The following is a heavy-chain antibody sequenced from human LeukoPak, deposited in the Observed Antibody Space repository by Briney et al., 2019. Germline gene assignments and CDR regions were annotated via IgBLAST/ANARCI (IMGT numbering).Heavy chain of an antibody. CDR1: GFTFDDYA. J-gene: IGHJ5*01. Sequence: GGSLRLSCAASGFTFDDYAMHWVRQAPGKGLEWVSGISWNSGSIGYADSVKGRFTISRDNAKNSLYLQMNSLRAEDTAVYYCAKDGRYFDWFHYWGQGSLVTVSS. CDR2: ISWNSGSI. D-gene: IGHD3-9*01. CDR3: AKDGRYFDWFHY. V-gene: IGHV3-9*01.